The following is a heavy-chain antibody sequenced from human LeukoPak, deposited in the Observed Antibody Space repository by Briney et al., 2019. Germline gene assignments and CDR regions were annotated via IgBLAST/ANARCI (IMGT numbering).Heavy chain of an antibody. CDR2: ISSSSGYI. D-gene: IGHD6-19*01. CDR3: AKDLEYSSGWYSDYYGMDV. J-gene: IGHJ6*02. Sequence: GGSLRLSCAASGFTFSSYKMNWVRQAPGKGLEWVSSISSSSGYIYYADSVKGRFTISRDNAKNSLYLQMNSLRAEDTAVYYCAKDLEYSSGWYSDYYGMDVWGQGTTVTVSS. V-gene: IGHV3-21*01. CDR1: GFTFSSYK.